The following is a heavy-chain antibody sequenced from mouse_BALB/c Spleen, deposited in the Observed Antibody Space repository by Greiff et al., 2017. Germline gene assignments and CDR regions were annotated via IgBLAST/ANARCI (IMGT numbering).Heavy chain of an antibody. CDR3: ATYGNYDYYAMDY. D-gene: IGHD2-1*01. V-gene: IGHV2-5*01. J-gene: IGHJ4*01. CDR1: GFSLTSYG. CDR2: IWRGGST. Sequence: QVQLKESGPGLVQPSQSLSITCTVSGFSLTSYGVHWVRQSPGKGLEWLGVIWRGGSTDYNAAFMSRLSITKDNSKSQVFFKMNSLQADDTAIYYCATYGNYDYYAMDYWGQGTSVTVSS.